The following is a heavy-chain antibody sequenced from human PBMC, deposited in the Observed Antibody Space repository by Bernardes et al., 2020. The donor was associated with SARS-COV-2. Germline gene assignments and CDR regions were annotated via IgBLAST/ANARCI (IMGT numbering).Heavy chain of an antibody. V-gene: IGHV3-74*01. D-gene: IGHD2-15*01. CDR2: INSDGSST. Sequence: GGPLSRSGAASGFSLSDYWMHWVRQVPGKGLVWLSRINSDGSSTSYADSVKGRFAISRDNAKNTLYVQMNSLRADDTAVYYCTRVLEGRAGAFDIWGQGTMVTVSS. J-gene: IGHJ3*02. CDR1: GFSLSDYW. CDR3: TRVLEGRAGAFDI.